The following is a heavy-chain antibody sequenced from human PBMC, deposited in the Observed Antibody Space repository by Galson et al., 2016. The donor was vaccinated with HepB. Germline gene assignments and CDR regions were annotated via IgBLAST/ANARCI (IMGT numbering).Heavy chain of an antibody. J-gene: IGHJ6*02. Sequence: SVKVSCKASGGTFSSYAFSWVRQAPGQGLEWMGGIIPISGTTNYAQQFQGRVTITADEPTSTAYMELSSLRSDDTAVYYCARILEWLTNYYHAMDVWGQGTTVTVSS. D-gene: IGHD3-3*01. CDR1: GGTFSSYA. CDR3: ARILEWLTNYYHAMDV. CDR2: IIPISGTT. V-gene: IGHV1-69*13.